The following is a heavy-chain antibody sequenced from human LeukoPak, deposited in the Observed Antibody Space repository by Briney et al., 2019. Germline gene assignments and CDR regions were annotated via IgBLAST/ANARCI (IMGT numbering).Heavy chain of an antibody. D-gene: IGHD2-2*01. CDR1: GYSFTSYW. V-gene: IGHV5-10-1*01. CDR3: ARQFKYCSSTSCPYYYYGMDV. Sequence: PGESLKISCKGSGYSFTSYWISWVRQMPGKGLEWMGRIDPSDSYTNYSPSFQGHVTISADKSISTAYLQWSSLKASDAAMYYCARQFKYCSSTSCPYYYYGMDVWGQGTTVTVSS. J-gene: IGHJ6*02. CDR2: IDPSDSYT.